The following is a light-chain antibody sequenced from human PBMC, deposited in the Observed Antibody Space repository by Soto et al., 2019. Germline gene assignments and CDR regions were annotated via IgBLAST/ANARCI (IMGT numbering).Light chain of an antibody. CDR3: SSYAGSSNV. Sequence: QSALTQPPSASGSPGQSVAISCTGTSSDVGGYNYVSWYQQRPGKAPKLMIFEVNKRPSGVPYRFSGSKSGNTASLTGAGRQAEDDVDYYRSSYAGSSNVFGAGTQVTVL. CDR1: SSDVGGYNY. V-gene: IGLV2-8*01. CDR2: EVN. J-gene: IGLJ1*01.